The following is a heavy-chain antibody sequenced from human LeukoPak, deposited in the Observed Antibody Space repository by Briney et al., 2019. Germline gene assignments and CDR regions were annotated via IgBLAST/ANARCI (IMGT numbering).Heavy chain of an antibody. V-gene: IGHV3-43*02. D-gene: IGHD3-9*01. Sequence: GGSLRLSCAASGFTFDDYAMHWVRQAPGKGLECVSVISGDGDTTYYADSVKGRFTISRDNSKNSLYLQMNSLRTEDTAFYYCAKARSYDILPTADYWGQGTLVTVSS. CDR3: AKARSYDILPTADY. CDR2: ISGDGDTT. J-gene: IGHJ4*02. CDR1: GFTFDDYA.